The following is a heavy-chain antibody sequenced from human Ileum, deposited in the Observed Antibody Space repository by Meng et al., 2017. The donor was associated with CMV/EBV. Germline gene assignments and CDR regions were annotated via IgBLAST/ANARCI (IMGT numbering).Heavy chain of an antibody. V-gene: IGHV3-23*01. D-gene: IGHD3-10*01. CDR2: ISGSGGTT. J-gene: IGHJ4*02. CDR1: GVTFNKYA. Sequence: CAAFGVTFNKYAMSWVRQAPGKGLEWVSAISGSGGTTYYADSVKGRFTISRDNSKYTLYLQMNSLRAEDTAVYYCAKGSHGSGSGDSWGQGTLVTVSS. CDR3: AKGSHGSGSGDS.